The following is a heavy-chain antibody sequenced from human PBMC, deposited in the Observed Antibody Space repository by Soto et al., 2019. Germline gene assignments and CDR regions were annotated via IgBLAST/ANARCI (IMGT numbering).Heavy chain of an antibody. Sequence: QLQLQESGSGLVKPSQTLSLTCAVSGGSISSGGYSWSWIRQPPGKGLEWIGYMYHSGSTYFNPSLQSRVTVSIGRSKIQCSLKLSSVTAADTAVYYCARVPDCWGQGMLVTVSS. CDR1: GGSISSGGYS. CDR2: MYHSGST. J-gene: IGHJ4*02. CDR3: ARVPDC. D-gene: IGHD2-2*01. V-gene: IGHV4-30-2*01.